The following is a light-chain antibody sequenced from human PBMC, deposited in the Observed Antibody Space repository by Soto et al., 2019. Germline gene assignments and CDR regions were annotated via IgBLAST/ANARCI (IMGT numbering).Light chain of an antibody. CDR3: HQRKSWPRT. J-gene: IGKJ1*01. Sequence: VMTQAPATLSVSPGERATLSCRASQTINNNVAWYQLKDGQVPRLVIYGASTRATDIPARFSGSGSGTEFTLTISSLQSEDFAVYYCHQRKSWPRTFGQGTKVDIK. V-gene: IGKV3-15*01. CDR1: QTINNN. CDR2: GAS.